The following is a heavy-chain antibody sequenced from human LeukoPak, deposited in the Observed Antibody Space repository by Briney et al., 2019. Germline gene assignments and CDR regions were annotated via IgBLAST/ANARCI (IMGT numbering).Heavy chain of an antibody. CDR2: IRSKANSYAT. CDR3: TRLFDY. Sequence: QPGGSLRLSCAASGFTFSGSAMPWVRPASGNGLEWVGRIRSKANSYATAYAASVKGRFTISRDDSKNTAYLQMNSLKTEDTAVYYCTRLFDYWGQGTLVTVSS. CDR1: GFTFSGSA. D-gene: IGHD2-21*01. J-gene: IGHJ4*02. V-gene: IGHV3-73*01.